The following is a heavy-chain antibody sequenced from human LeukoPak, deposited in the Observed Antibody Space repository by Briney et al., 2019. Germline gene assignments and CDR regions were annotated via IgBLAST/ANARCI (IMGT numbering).Heavy chain of an antibody. J-gene: IGHJ4*02. V-gene: IGHV3-48*01. Sequence: PGGSLRLSCAASGFTFSSYSMNWVRQAPGKGLEWVSYISSSSSTIYYADSVKGRFTISRDNSKNTLYLQMNSLRAEDTAVYYCAGYSSGWYGRIDYWGQGTLVTVSS. CDR3: AGYSSGWYGRIDY. CDR1: GFTFSSYS. D-gene: IGHD6-19*01. CDR2: ISSSSSTI.